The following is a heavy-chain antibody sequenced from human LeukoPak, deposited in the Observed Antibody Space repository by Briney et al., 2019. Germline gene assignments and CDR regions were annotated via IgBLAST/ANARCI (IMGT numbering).Heavy chain of an antibody. CDR1: GDSISSSSYY. D-gene: IGHD6-19*01. J-gene: IGHJ4*02. CDR2: IYYSGST. CDR3: ASLQQWLAPIDY. V-gene: IGHV4-39*01. Sequence: LRETLSLTCTVSGDSISSSSYYWGWIRQPPGKGLEWIGSIYYSGSTYYNPSLKSRVTMSVDTSKNQFSLKLSSVTAADTAVYYCASLQQWLAPIDYWGQGTLVTVSS.